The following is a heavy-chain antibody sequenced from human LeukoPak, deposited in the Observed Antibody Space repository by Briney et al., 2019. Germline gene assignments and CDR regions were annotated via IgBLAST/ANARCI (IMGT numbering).Heavy chain of an antibody. Sequence: ASVKVSCKASGYTFTGYYMHWVRQAPGQGLEWMGWINPNSGGTNYAQKFQGRVTMTRDTSISTAYMELSRLRSDDTAVYYCALQRYCSGGSCQTTDDYYYYYMDVWGKGTTVTVSS. D-gene: IGHD2-15*01. J-gene: IGHJ6*03. V-gene: IGHV1-2*02. CDR1: GYTFTGYY. CDR3: ALQRYCSGGSCQTTDDYYYYYMDV. CDR2: INPNSGGT.